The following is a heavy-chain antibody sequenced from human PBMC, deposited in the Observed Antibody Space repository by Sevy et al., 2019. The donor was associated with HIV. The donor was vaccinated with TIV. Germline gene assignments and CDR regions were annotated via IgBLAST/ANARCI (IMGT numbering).Heavy chain of an antibody. CDR3: ARNWWFGESGYFDY. Sequence: GGSLRLSCAASGFTVSSNYMSWVRQAPGKGLEWVSVIYSGGSTYYADSVKGRFTISRDNSKNTLYLQMNSLRAEGTAVYYCARNWWFGESGYFDYWGQGTLVTVSS. D-gene: IGHD3-10*01. V-gene: IGHV3-53*01. J-gene: IGHJ4*02. CDR1: GFTVSSNY. CDR2: IYSGGST.